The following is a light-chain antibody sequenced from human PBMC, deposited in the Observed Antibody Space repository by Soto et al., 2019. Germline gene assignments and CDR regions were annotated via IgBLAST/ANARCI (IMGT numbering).Light chain of an antibody. CDR2: EVS. J-gene: IGLJ2*01. CDR1: SSDVGGYNY. Sequence: QSVLTQPASVSGSPGQSITISCTGTSSDVGGYNYVSWYRQHPGKVPKLMIYEVSNRPSGVSNRFSGSKSGNTASLTISGLQAEDEADYYCASYTSSTTHVVFGGGTKLTVL. CDR3: ASYTSSTTHVV. V-gene: IGLV2-14*01.